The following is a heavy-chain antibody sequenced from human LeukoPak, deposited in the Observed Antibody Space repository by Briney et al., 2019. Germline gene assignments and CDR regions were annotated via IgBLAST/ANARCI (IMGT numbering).Heavy chain of an antibody. CDR3: ARELGISAFDI. CDR1: GASITTYY. D-gene: IGHD7-27*01. V-gene: IGHV4-59*01. J-gene: IGHJ3*02. CDR2: IFYSGST. Sequence: SETLSLTCIVSGASITTYYWSWIRQPPGKGLEWIGSIFYSGSTIYSPSLKSRVTMSVDTSKSQFSLRLSSVTAADTAVYYCARELGISAFDIWGQGTLVTVSS.